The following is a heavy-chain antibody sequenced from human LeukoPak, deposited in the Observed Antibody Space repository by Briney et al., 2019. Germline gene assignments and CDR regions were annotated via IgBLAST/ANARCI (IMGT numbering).Heavy chain of an antibody. CDR1: GFTFSNAW. J-gene: IGHJ4*02. CDR2: IQSKTDGGTT. V-gene: IGHV3-15*01. Sequence: GGSLRLSCAASGFTFSNAWMTWVRQAPGKGLEWVGRIQSKTDGGTTDYAAPVKDRFTISRDDSQNTIYLQMNSLKTEDTAMYYCSTAAVPAAAIWGQGTLVTVSS. D-gene: IGHD2-2*01. CDR3: STAAVPAAAI.